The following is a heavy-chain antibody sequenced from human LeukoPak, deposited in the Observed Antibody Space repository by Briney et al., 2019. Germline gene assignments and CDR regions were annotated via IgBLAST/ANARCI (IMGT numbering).Heavy chain of an antibody. Sequence: TGRSLSLSCAASGFPFTTYWMGWVRQAPGKGLEWLANIKQDGSAEHYADSVRGRFTISRDNAKISLFLQMNSLTAEDTAVYYCARDAGYYVHDLWGQGTLVTVSS. CDR3: ARDAGYYVHDL. CDR1: GFPFTTYW. V-gene: IGHV3-7*01. J-gene: IGHJ5*02. D-gene: IGHD3-10*02. CDR2: IKQDGSAE.